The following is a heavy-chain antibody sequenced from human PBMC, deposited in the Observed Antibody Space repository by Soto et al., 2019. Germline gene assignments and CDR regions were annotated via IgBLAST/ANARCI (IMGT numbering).Heavy chain of an antibody. CDR2: INRSGST. J-gene: IGHJ6*02. CDR3: ARVVSARPDGFYYYAMDV. V-gene: IGHV4-34*01. Sequence: PSETLSLTCAVYGGSLSNYYWSWIRQPPGKGLEWIGEINRSGSTNYNPSLKRRVTISVDTSKSQFSLKLASVTAADTAVYYCARVVSARPDGFYYYAMDVWGQGTTVTVSS. D-gene: IGHD6-6*01. CDR1: GGSLSNYY.